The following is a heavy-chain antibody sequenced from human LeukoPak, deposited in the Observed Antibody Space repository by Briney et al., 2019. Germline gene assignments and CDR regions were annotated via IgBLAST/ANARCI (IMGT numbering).Heavy chain of an antibody. D-gene: IGHD4-23*01. Sequence: GGSLRLSCAASGFTFSSYSMNWVRQAPGKGLEWVSSISSSSSTIYYADSVKGRFTISRDNSKNTLYLQMNSLRAEDTAVYYCARRAGGYSHPYDYWGQGILVTVSS. CDR1: GFTFSSYS. V-gene: IGHV3-21*04. CDR2: ISSSSSTI. CDR3: ARRAGGYSHPYDY. J-gene: IGHJ4*02.